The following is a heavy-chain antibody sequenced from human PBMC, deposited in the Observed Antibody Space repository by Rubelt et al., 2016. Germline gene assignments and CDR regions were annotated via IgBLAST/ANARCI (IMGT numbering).Heavy chain of an antibody. V-gene: IGHV4-38-2*02. J-gene: IGHJ4*02. CDR1: GYSISSSYY. CDR3: ADQDSSGYSNY. Sequence: QVQLQESGPGLVKPSETLSLTCTVSGYSISSSYYWGWIRQPPGKGLEWIGSIYHSGSTYYNPSLKSRVTISVDTSENQFSLKLSSVTAADTAVYYCADQDSSGYSNYWGQGTLVTVSS. D-gene: IGHD3-22*01. CDR2: IYHSGST.